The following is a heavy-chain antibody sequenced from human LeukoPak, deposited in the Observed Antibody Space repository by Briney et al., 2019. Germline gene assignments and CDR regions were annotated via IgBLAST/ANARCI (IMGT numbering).Heavy chain of an antibody. CDR2: IYSGGST. Sequence: GGSLRLSCAASGFTVSSNYMSWVRQAPGKGLEWVSVIYSGGSTYYADSVKGRFTISRDNSKNTLYLQMNSLRAEDTAVYYCARDSFAGDSSGSFDYWGQGTLVTVSS. CDR3: ARDSFAGDSSGSFDY. CDR1: GFTVSSNY. V-gene: IGHV3-53*01. J-gene: IGHJ4*02. D-gene: IGHD3-22*01.